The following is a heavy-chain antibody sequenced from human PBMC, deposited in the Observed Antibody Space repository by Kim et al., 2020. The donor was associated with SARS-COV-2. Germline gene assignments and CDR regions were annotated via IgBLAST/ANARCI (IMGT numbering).Heavy chain of an antibody. D-gene: IGHD4-17*01. CDR1: GFTFSSYS. V-gene: IGHV3-21*01. CDR3: ASVPHGDAAPGL. Sequence: GGSLRLSCAASGFTFSSYSMNWVRQAPGKGLEWVSSISSSSSYIYYADSVKGRFTISRDNAKNSLYLQMNSLRAEDTAVYYCASVPHGDAAPGLWGQGTLVTVSS. J-gene: IGHJ4*02. CDR2: ISSSSSYI.